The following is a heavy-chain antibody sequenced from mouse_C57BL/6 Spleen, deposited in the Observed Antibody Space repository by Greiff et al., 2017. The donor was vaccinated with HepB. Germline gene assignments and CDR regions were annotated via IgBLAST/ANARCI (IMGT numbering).Heavy chain of an antibody. V-gene: IGHV5-16*01. D-gene: IGHD1-1*01. CDR3: ARDRDYGRGDFDV. CDR2: INYDGSST. CDR1: GFTFSDYY. Sequence: EVKLVESEGGLVQPGSSMKLSCTASGFTFSDYYMAWVRQVPEKGLEWVANINYDGSSTYYLDSLKSRFIISRDNAKNILYLKMSSLKSEDTATYYCARDRDYGRGDFDVWGTGTTVTVSS. J-gene: IGHJ1*03.